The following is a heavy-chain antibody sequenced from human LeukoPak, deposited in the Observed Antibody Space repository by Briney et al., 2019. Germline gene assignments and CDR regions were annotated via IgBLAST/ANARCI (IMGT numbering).Heavy chain of an antibody. D-gene: IGHD2-15*01. V-gene: IGHV4-34*01. Sequence: PSETPSLTCAVYGGSFSGYYWSWIRQPPGKGLEWIGEINHSGSTNYNPSLKSRVTISVDTSKNQFSLKLSSVTAADTAVYYCARVEVFVCSGGSCYQTRFDPWGQGTLVTVSS. CDR2: INHSGST. J-gene: IGHJ5*02. CDR3: ARVEVFVCSGGSCYQTRFDP. CDR1: GGSFSGYY.